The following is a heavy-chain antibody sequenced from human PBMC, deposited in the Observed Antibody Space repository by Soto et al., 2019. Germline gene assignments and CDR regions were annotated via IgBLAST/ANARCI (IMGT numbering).Heavy chain of an antibody. CDR1: GGSISSSSYY. CDR3: AGSNYYYYYMDV. J-gene: IGHJ6*03. V-gene: IGHV4-39*01. Sequence: SETLSLTCTVSGGSISSSSYYWGWIRQPPGKGLEWIGSIYYSGNTYYNPSLKSRVTISVDTSKNQFSLKLSSVTAADTAVYYCAGSNYYYYYMDVWGKGTTVTVSS. CDR2: IYYSGNT.